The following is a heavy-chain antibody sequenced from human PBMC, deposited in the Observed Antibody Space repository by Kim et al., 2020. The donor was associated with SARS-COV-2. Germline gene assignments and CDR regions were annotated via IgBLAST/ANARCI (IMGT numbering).Heavy chain of an antibody. V-gene: IGHV3-64D*06. CDR1: GFTFSSYA. CDR2: ISTNGGST. D-gene: IGHD6-19*01. Sequence: GGSLRLSCSASGFTFSSYAMHWVRQAPGKGLEYVSGISTNGGSTYYADSVKDRFIISRDNSRNMLNLQMSSLRSEDTAVYYCVKERTSGWYDFDYWGQGTPVTVSS. J-gene: IGHJ4*02. CDR3: VKERTSGWYDFDY.